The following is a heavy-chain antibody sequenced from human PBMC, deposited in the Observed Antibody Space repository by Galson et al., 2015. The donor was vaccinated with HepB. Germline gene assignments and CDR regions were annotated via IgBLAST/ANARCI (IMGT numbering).Heavy chain of an antibody. J-gene: IGHJ4*02. CDR3: AKDRAVTNPLYYFDH. CDR1: GFTFSIYA. V-gene: IGHV3-23*01. D-gene: IGHD4-17*01. Sequence: SLRLSCAASGFTFSIYAMTWVRQAPGKGLEWVSALSNSGDITYYSESVKGRFTISRDNSKNTLCLQMNSLRAEDTAIYYCAKDRAVTNPLYYFDHWGQGTLVTVSS. CDR2: LSNSGDIT.